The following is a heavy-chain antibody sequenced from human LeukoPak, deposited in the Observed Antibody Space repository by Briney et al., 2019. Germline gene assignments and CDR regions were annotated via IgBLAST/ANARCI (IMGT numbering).Heavy chain of an antibody. CDR2: ISSSSSYI. CDR1: GFTFSSYS. CDR3: ARLRIAAAGRNYYYYGMDV. Sequence: GGSLRLSCAASGFTFSSYSMNWVRQAPGKGLEWVSSISSSSSYIYYADSVKGRFTISRDNAKNSLYLQMNSLRAEDTAVYYCARLRIAAAGRNYYYYGMDVWGQGTTVTVSS. D-gene: IGHD6-13*01. V-gene: IGHV3-21*01. J-gene: IGHJ6*02.